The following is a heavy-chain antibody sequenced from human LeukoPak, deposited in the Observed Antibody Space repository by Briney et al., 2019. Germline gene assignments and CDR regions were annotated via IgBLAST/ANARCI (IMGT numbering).Heavy chain of an antibody. CDR2: MNPNSGNT. CDR1: GYTFTSYD. CDR3: ARGRRYCSSTSCHYYFDY. D-gene: IGHD2-2*01. J-gene: IGHJ4*02. V-gene: IGHV1-8*01. Sequence: ASVKVSCKASGYTFTSYDINWVRQATGQGLEWMGWMNPNSGNTGYAQKFQGRVTMTRNTSISTAYMELSSLRSEDTAVYYCARGRRYCSSTSCHYYFDYWGQGTLVTVSS.